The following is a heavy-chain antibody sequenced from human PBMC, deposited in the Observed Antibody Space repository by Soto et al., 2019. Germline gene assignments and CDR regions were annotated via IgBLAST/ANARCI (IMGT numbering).Heavy chain of an antibody. Sequence: PGGSLRLSCAASGFTFSSYAMSWVRQAPGKGLEWVSAISGSGGSTYYADSVKGRFTISRDNSKNTLYLQMNSLRAEDTAVYYCAKKYQQLSWENWFDPWGQGTLVTVSS. J-gene: IGHJ5*02. CDR3: AKKYQQLSWENWFDP. CDR1: GFTFSSYA. D-gene: IGHD6-13*01. CDR2: ISGSGGST. V-gene: IGHV3-23*01.